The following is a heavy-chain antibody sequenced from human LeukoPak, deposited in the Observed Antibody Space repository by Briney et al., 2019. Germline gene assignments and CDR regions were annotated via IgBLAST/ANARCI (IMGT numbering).Heavy chain of an antibody. CDR2: ISAYNGDT. D-gene: IGHD4-23*01. Sequence: GASVKVSCKASGYTFTSYGISWVRQAPGQGLEWMGWISAYNGDTNYAQKPQGRVTMTTDTSTSTAYMELRSLRSDDTAVYYCARGGLEVTYYYYYMDVWGKGNTVTVSS. CDR3: ARGGLEVTYYYYYMDV. J-gene: IGHJ6*03. V-gene: IGHV1-18*01. CDR1: GYTFTSYG.